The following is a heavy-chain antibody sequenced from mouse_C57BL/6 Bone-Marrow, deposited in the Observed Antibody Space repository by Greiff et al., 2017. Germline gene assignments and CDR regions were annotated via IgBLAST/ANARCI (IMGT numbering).Heavy chain of an antibody. CDR3: TREINDGYLYYYAMDY. J-gene: IGHJ4*01. Sequence: EVKVEESGEGLVKPGGSLKLSCAASGFTFSSYAMSWVRQTPEKRLEWVAYISSGGDYIYYADTVKGRFTISRDNARNTLYLQMSSLKSEDTAMYYCTREINDGYLYYYAMDYWGQGTSVTVSS. CDR2: ISSGGDYI. D-gene: IGHD2-3*01. V-gene: IGHV5-9-1*02. CDR1: GFTFSSYA.